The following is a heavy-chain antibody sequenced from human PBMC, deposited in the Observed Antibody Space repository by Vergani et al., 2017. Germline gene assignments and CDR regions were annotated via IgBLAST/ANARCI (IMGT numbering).Heavy chain of an antibody. CDR3: ARPFYGGKPLVD. J-gene: IGHJ4*02. D-gene: IGHD4-23*01. CDR2: LTGGGGST. CDR1: GFTFSTYA. Sequence: EVQLLESGGSLKQPGGSVRLSCAASGFTFSTYAMHWVRQAPGKGLEWVSALTGGGGSTYYADSFKGRFIISRDNSRDTLYLQMNSLRSEDTAVYYCARPFYGGKPLVDWGQGTLVTVSS. V-gene: IGHV3-23*01.